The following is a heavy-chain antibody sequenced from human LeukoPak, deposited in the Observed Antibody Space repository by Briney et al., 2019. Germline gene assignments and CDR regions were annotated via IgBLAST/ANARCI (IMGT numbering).Heavy chain of an antibody. V-gene: IGHV1-24*01. J-gene: IGHJ4*02. Sequence: EASVKVSCKVSGYTLTELSMHWLRQARGKGLEWMGGFDPEDGETIYAQKFQGRVTMTEDTSTDTAYMELSSLRSEDTAVYYCATGGITIFGVVNRPVGYWGQGTLVTVSS. D-gene: IGHD3-3*01. CDR1: GYTLTELS. CDR3: ATGGITIFGVVNRPVGY. CDR2: FDPEDGET.